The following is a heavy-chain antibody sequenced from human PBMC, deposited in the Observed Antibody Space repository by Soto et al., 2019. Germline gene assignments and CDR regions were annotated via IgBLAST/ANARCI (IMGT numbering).Heavy chain of an antibody. CDR2: INHSGST. CDR3: ASTAAGTRY. Sequence: PSETLSLTCAVYGGSFSGYYWSWIRQPPGKGLEWIGEINHSGSTNYNPSLKSRVTISVDTSKNQFSLKLSSVTAADTAVYYCASTAAGTRYWGQGTLVTVSS. J-gene: IGHJ4*02. CDR1: GGSFSGYY. V-gene: IGHV4-34*09. D-gene: IGHD6-13*01.